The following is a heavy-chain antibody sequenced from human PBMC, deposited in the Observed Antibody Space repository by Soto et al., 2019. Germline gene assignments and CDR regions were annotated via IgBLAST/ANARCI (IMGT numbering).Heavy chain of an antibody. V-gene: IGHV3-11*06. Sequence: PGGSLRLSCAASGFTLSDYYMSWIRQAPGKGLEWVSYISSSSSYTNYADSVKGRFTISRDNAKNSLYLQMNTLRAEDTAVYYCAREWRGRSACGLDFWGQGTLVTLST. D-gene: IGHD3-10*01. CDR2: ISSSSSYT. J-gene: IGHJ4*02. CDR3: AREWRGRSACGLDF. CDR1: GFTLSDYY.